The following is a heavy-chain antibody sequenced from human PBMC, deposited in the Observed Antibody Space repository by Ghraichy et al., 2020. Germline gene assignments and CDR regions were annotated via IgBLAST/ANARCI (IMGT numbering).Heavy chain of an antibody. J-gene: IGHJ3*02. D-gene: IGHD3-22*01. CDR1: GFTFSSYS. CDR3: ARTAYYYDSSGYYSDHAFDI. Sequence: GGSLRLSCAASGFTFSSYSMNWVRQAPGKGLEWVSSISSSSSYIYYADSVKGRFTISRDNAKNSLYLQMNSLRAEDTAVYYCARTAYYYDSSGYYSDHAFDIWGQGTMVTVSS. V-gene: IGHV3-21*01. CDR2: ISSSSSYI.